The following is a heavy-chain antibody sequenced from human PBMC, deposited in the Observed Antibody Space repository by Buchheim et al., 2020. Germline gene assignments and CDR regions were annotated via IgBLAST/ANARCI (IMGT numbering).Heavy chain of an antibody. CDR1: GFTFSSYG. D-gene: IGHD2-15*01. V-gene: IGHV3-33*01. J-gene: IGHJ4*02. Sequence: QVQLVESGGGVVQPGRSLRLSCAASGFTFSSYGMHWVRQAPGKGLEWVAVIWYDGSNKYYADSVKGRFTISRDNSKNTLYLQMNSLRAEDTAVYYCAREGYCSGGSCFFDYWGQGTL. CDR2: IWYDGSNK. CDR3: AREGYCSGGSCFFDY.